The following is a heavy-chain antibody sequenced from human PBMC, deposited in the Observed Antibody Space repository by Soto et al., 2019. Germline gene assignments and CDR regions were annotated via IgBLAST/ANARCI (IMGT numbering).Heavy chain of an antibody. CDR1: GVTFSSYA. J-gene: IGHJ6*02. D-gene: IGHD3-16*01. V-gene: IGHV1-69*13. CDR2: IIPIFGTA. Sequence: SVKVSCKASGVTFSSYAISWVRQAPGQGLEWMGGIIPIFGTANYAQKFQGRVTITADESTSTAYMELSSLRSEDTAVYYCAREITDNYYYYGMDVWGQGTTVTVSS. CDR3: AREITDNYYYYGMDV.